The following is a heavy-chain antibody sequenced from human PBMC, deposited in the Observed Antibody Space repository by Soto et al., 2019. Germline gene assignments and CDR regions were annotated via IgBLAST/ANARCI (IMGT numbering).Heavy chain of an antibody. CDR3: AAGEPLLY. V-gene: IGHV3-48*03. Sequence: GGSLRLSCAASGFTLTGYEMNWVRQAPGKGLEWVSYISHTSSAIYYADSVRGRFTISRDNAKNTVSLQLNSLRAEDTAVYFCAAGEPLLYRGRGTLVTVSS. CDR1: GFTLTGYE. D-gene: IGHD3-10*01. CDR2: ISHTSSAI. J-gene: IGHJ4*02.